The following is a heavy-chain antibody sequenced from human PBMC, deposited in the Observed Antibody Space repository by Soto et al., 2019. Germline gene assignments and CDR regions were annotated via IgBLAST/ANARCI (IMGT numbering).Heavy chain of an antibody. CDR3: ARASRYCSGGSCYRTLYYYYYMDV. CDR1: GGSFSGYY. J-gene: IGHJ6*03. CDR2: INHSGST. Sequence: QVQLQQWGAGLLKPSETLSLTCAVYGGSFSGYYRSWIRQPPGKGLEWKGEINHSGSTNYHPSLKSRVTISVDTSKNQFPLKLSSVTAADTAVYYCARASRYCSGGSCYRTLYYYYYMDVWGKGTTVTVSS. D-gene: IGHD2-15*01. V-gene: IGHV4-34*01.